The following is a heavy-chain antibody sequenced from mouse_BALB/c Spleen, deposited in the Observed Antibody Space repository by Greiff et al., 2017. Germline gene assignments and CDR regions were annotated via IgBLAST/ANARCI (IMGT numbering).Heavy chain of an antibody. CDR3: ARGYGKSSAWFAY. D-gene: IGHD2-1*01. CDR2: ISDGGSYT. Sequence: EVKLMESGGGLVKPGGSLKLSCAASGFTFSDYYMYWVRQTPEKRLEWVATISDGGSYTYYPDSVKGRFTISRDNAKNNLYLQMSSLKSEDTAMYYCARGYGKSSAWFAYWGQGTRVTVSA. J-gene: IGHJ3*01. CDR1: GFTFSDYY. V-gene: IGHV5-4*02.